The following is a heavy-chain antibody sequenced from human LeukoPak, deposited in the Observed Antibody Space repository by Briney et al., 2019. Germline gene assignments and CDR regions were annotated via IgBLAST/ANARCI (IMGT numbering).Heavy chain of an antibody. CDR3: ARHVGFITMVRGVINNNWFDP. Sequence: SETLSLTCTVSGGSISSSSYYWGWIRQPPGKGLEWIGSIYYSGSPYYNPSLKSRVTISVDTSKKQFSLKLSSVTAADTAVYYCARHVGFITMVRGVINNNWFDPFSQGTLVNVSS. CDR1: GGSISSSSYY. D-gene: IGHD3-10*01. V-gene: IGHV4-39*01. CDR2: IYYSGSP. J-gene: IGHJ5*02.